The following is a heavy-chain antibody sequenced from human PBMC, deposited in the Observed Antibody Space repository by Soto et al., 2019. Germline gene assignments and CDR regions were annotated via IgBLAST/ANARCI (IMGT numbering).Heavy chain of an antibody. D-gene: IGHD1-26*01. V-gene: IGHV3-7*05. CDR3: ANWYSGSPPYFLH. Sequence: GGSLRLSCVVSGLNFNNAWMNWVRQAPGKGLEWVANINPDGSNTFYAESVKGRFTISRDNSKNTVYLQMISLRAEDTALYYSANWYSGSPPYFLHWGQGTLVTVSS. CDR2: INPDGSNT. J-gene: IGHJ1*01. CDR1: GLNFNNAW.